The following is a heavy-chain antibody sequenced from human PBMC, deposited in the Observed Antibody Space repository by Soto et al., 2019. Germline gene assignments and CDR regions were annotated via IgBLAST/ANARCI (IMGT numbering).Heavy chain of an antibody. J-gene: IGHJ5*02. Sequence: SETLSLTCTVSGGSISSYYWSWIRQPPGKGLEWIGYIYYSGSTNYTPSLKSRVTISVDTSKNHFSLKLSSVTAADTAVYYCARVVAGLIVRYCSGGSCPKPRWFDPWGQGTLVTVS. CDR1: GGSISSYY. CDR3: ARVVAGLIVRYCSGGSCPKPRWFDP. D-gene: IGHD2-15*01. CDR2: IYYSGST. V-gene: IGHV4-59*08.